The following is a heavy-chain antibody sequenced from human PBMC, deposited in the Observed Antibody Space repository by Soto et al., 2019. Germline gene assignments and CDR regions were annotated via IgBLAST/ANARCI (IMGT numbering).Heavy chain of an antibody. CDR1: GFTFSTYA. CDR2: IRASGGST. CDR3: AKDHYDIVTGPPAPDY. Sequence: EVQLLESGGDLIQPGGSLRLSCAASGFTFSTYAMNWVRQAPGKGLEWVSAIRASGGSTYYADSVKGRFTISRDNAKNTLYLQLNSLRAEDTAIYYCAKDHYDIVTGPPAPDYWGQGTLVTVSS. J-gene: IGHJ4*02. V-gene: IGHV3-23*01. D-gene: IGHD3-9*01.